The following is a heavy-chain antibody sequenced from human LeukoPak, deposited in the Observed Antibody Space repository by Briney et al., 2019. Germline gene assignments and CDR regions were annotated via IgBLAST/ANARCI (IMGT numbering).Heavy chain of an antibody. CDR1: GGSISSSSYY. CDR3: ARVKVVTTVTTRDWFDP. D-gene: IGHD4-17*01. Sequence: SETLSLTCTVSGGSISSSSYYWGWIRQPPGKGLEWIGSIYYSGSTYYNPSLKSRVTISVDTSKNQFSLKLSSVTAADTAVYYCARVKVVTTVTTRDWFDPWGQGTLVTVSS. J-gene: IGHJ5*02. CDR2: IYYSGST. V-gene: IGHV4-39*07.